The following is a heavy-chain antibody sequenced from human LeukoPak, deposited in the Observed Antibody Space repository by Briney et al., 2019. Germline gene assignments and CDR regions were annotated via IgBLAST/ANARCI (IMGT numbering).Heavy chain of an antibody. CDR2: IYYSGST. V-gene: IGHV4-59*08. Sequence: SETLSLTCTVSGGSISSYYWSWLRQPPGKGPEWIGYIYYSGSTNYNPSLKSRVTISVDTSKNQFSLKLSSVTAADTAVYYCARHAYGGLNYYGLDVRGQGTTVTVSS. J-gene: IGHJ6*02. D-gene: IGHD2-21*01. CDR3: ARHAYGGLNYYGLDV. CDR1: GGSISSYY.